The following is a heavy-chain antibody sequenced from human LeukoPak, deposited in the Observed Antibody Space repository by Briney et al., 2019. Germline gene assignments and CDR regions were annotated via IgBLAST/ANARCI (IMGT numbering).Heavy chain of an antibody. D-gene: IGHD3-22*01. V-gene: IGHV5-51*01. CDR3: ARLPYDSSGYYAKHFDY. J-gene: IGHJ4*02. CDR1: GYSFTSYW. Sequence: GESLKISCKGSGYSFTSYWIGWVRQMPGKGLEWMGIIYPGDSDTRYSPSFQGQVTISADKSISTTYLQWSSLKASDTAMYYCARLPYDSSGYYAKHFDYWGQGTLVTVSS. CDR2: IYPGDSDT.